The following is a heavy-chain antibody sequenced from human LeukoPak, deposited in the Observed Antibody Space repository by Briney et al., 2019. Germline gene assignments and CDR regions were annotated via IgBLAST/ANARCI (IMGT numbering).Heavy chain of an antibody. CDR3: ARDTSYYDSSGYPNYYYYYMDV. J-gene: IGHJ6*03. D-gene: IGHD3-22*01. CDR1: GFTFDDYG. CDR2: INWNGGST. Sequence: GGSLRLSCAASGFTFDDYGMSWVRQAPGKGLEWVSGINWNGGSTGYADSVKGRFTISRDNAKNSLYLQMNSLRAEDTALYYCARDTSYYDSSGYPNYYYYYMDVWGKGTTVTVSS. V-gene: IGHV3-20*04.